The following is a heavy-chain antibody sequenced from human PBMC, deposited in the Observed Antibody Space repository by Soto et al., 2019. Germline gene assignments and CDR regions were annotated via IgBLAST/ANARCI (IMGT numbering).Heavy chain of an antibody. Sequence: SETLSLTCTVSGGSISSSSYYWGWIRQPPGKGLEWIGSIYYSGSTYYNPSLKSRVTISVDTSKNQFSLKLSSVTAADTAVYYCARQLGVRNYFDYWGQGTLVTVSS. V-gene: IGHV4-39*01. CDR3: ARQLGVRNYFDY. J-gene: IGHJ4*02. D-gene: IGHD3-16*01. CDR1: GGSISSSSYY. CDR2: IYYSGST.